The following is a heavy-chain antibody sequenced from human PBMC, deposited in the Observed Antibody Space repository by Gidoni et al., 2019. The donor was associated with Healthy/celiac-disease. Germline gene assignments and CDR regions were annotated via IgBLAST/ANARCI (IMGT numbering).Heavy chain of an antibody. CDR1: GFTFDDYT. D-gene: IGHD4-17*01. CDR2: ISWDGGST. CDR3: AKDGGRIGDYSH. V-gene: IGHV3-43*01. Sequence: EVQLVESGGVVVQPGGSLRLSCAASGFTFDDYTMHWVRQAPGKGLEWVSRISWDGGSTYYADSVKGRFTISRDNSKNSLYLQMNSLRTEDTALYYCAKDGGRIGDYSHWGQGTLVTVSS. J-gene: IGHJ4*02.